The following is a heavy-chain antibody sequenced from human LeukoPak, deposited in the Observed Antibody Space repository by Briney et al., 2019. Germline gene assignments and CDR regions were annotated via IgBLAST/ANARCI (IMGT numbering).Heavy chain of an antibody. D-gene: IGHD3-3*01. V-gene: IGHV1-18*01. CDR1: GYTFTSYG. CDR2: ISAYNGNT. CDR3: ARDLSRVEWVNWFDP. Sequence: GASVKVSCKASGYTFTSYGISWVRQAPGQGLEWMGWISAYNGNTNYAQKLQGRVTMTTDTSTSTAYMELRSLRSDDTAVYYCARDLSRVEWVNWFDPWGQGTLVTVSS. J-gene: IGHJ5*02.